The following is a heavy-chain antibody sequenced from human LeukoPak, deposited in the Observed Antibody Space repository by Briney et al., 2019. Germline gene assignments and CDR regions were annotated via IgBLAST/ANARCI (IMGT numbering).Heavy chain of an antibody. CDR3: ARDRNGDYQRDYDAFDI. D-gene: IGHD4-17*01. CDR2: ISSSSSYI. J-gene: IGHJ3*02. CDR1: GFTFSSYS. V-gene: IGHV3-21*01. Sequence: GGSLRLXCAASGFTFSSYSMNWVRQAPGKGLEWVSSISSSSSYIYYADSVKGRFTISRDNAKNSLYLQMNSLRAEDTAVYYCARDRNGDYQRDYDAFDIWGQGTMVTVSS.